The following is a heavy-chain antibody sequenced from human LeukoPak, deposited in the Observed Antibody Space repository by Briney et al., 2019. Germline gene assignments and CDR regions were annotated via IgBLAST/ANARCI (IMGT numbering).Heavy chain of an antibody. CDR1: GVTFSSYR. Sequence: GSLRLSFAASGVTFSSYRMNWVRQAPGKGLEWASSISSSSSYIYYADSVKGRFTISRDNAKNSLYLQMNSLRAEDTAVYYCARFYGSGRRAFDIWGQGTMVTVSS. J-gene: IGHJ3*02. V-gene: IGHV3-21*01. CDR2: ISSSSSYI. CDR3: ARFYGSGRRAFDI. D-gene: IGHD3-10*01.